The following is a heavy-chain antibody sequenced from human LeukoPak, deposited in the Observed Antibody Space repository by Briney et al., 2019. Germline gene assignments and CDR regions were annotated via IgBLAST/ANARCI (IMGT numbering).Heavy chain of an antibody. V-gene: IGHV3-7*01. CDR3: ANLNAAVAGTFD. J-gene: IGHJ4*02. CDR1: RFTLSTYW. Sequence: PGGSLRLSCAASRFTLSTYWMSWVRQAPGKGLEWVAHIKQDGSQEYYVDSVKGRFTISRDSAKNSLYLQMNSLRAEDTAVYYCANLNAAVAGTFDWGQGTLVTVSS. D-gene: IGHD6-19*01. CDR2: IKQDGSQE.